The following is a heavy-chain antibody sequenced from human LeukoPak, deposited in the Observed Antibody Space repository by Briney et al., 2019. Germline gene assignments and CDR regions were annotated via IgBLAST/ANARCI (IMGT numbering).Heavy chain of an antibody. J-gene: IGHJ4*02. V-gene: IGHV1-69*13. CDR1: GGTFSSYA. Sequence: GASVKVSCKASGGTFSSYAISWVRQAPGQGLEWMGGIIPIFGTANYAQKFQGRVTITADESTSTAYMELSSLRSEDTAVYYCARGESLGYCSSTSCYTGHLFDYWGQGTLVTVSS. D-gene: IGHD2-2*02. CDR2: IIPIFGTA. CDR3: ARGESLGYCSSTSCYTGHLFDY.